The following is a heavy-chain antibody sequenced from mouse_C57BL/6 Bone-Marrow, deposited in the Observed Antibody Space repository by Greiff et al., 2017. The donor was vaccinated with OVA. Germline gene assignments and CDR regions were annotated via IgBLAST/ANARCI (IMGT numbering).Heavy chain of an antibody. J-gene: IGHJ4*01. CDR1: GFTFSSYG. CDR3: ARHYYGSGGGYAMDY. D-gene: IGHD1-1*01. V-gene: IGHV5-6*02. Sequence: EVMLVESGGDLVKPGGSLKLSCAASGFTFSSYGMSWVRQTPDKRLEWVATISSGGSYTYYPDSVKGRFPISRDNAKNTLYLQMSSLKSEDTAMYYCARHYYGSGGGYAMDYWGQGTSVTVSS. CDR2: ISSGGSYT.